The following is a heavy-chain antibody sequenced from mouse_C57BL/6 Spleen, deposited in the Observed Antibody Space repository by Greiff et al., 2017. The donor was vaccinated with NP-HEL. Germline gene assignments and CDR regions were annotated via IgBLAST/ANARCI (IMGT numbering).Heavy chain of an antibody. D-gene: IGHD1-1*01. CDR1: GYTFTSYW. CDR2: INPSSGYT. J-gene: IGHJ4*01. Sequence: VQLQQSGAELAKPGASVKLSCKASGYTFTSYWMHWVKQRPGQGLEWIGYINPSSGYTKYNQKFKDKATLTADKSSSTAYMQLSSLTYEDSAVYYCASSEVTPVGRMDYWGQGTSATVSS. CDR3: ASSEVTPVGRMDY. V-gene: IGHV1-7*01.